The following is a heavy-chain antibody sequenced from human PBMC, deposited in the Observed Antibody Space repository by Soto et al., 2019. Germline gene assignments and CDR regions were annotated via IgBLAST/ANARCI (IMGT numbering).Heavy chain of an antibody. V-gene: IGHV4-59*01. CDR3: ARAAYGSGNYYAPHYYYAMDV. Sequence: QVQLQESGPGLVKPSETLSLTCTVSGVSISNYYWSWIRQPPGKGLEWLGYILYTGNTNYNPSLKSRVTISVDPSKNQVSLELTSVTTADTAVYFCARAAYGSGNYYAPHYYYAMDVWGQGTTVTGSS. J-gene: IGHJ6*02. CDR1: GVSISNYY. CDR2: ILYTGNT. D-gene: IGHD3-10*01.